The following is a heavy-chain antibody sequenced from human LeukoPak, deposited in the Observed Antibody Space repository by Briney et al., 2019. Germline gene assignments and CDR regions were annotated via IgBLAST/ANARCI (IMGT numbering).Heavy chain of an antibody. CDR3: ARHPMGYSYGSGSAFDI. CDR1: GYSFTSYW. CDR2: IYPGDSDT. J-gene: IGHJ3*02. D-gene: IGHD5-18*01. V-gene: IGHV5-51*01. Sequence: GESLKISCKGSGYSFTSYWIGWVRQMPGKGLEWMGIIYPGDSDTRYNPSFQGQVTISADKSISSAYLQWSSLKASDTAMYYCARHPMGYSYGSGSAFDIWGQGTMVTVSS.